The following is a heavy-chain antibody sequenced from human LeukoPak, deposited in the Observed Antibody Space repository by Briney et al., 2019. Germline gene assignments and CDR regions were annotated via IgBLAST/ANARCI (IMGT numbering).Heavy chain of an antibody. Sequence: GGSLRLSCVSSGFSFSNYAMSWVRQAPGKGLEWVSSISGSGGSTHYADSVKGRFTISRDKTKNTLYLQMNSLRAEDTAVYYCAKEGSYYFDYWGQGTLVTVSS. CDR1: GFSFSNYA. D-gene: IGHD1-26*01. CDR3: AKEGSYYFDY. CDR2: ISGSGGST. V-gene: IGHV3-23*01. J-gene: IGHJ4*02.